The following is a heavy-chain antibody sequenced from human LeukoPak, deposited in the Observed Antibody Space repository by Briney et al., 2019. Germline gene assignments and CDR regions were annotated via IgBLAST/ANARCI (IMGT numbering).Heavy chain of an antibody. D-gene: IGHD5-12*01. J-gene: IGHJ4*02. CDR3: VRAAGGSENGDYDY. CDR1: GFTFDDYG. CDR2: INWNGDST. Sequence: PGGSLRLSCAASGFTFDDYGMSWVRQAPGKGLEWVSGINWNGDSTGYADSVKGLFTISRDNPKKSLYLQMKSLRAEDTAFYYCVRAAGGSENGDYDYWGQGTLVTVSS. V-gene: IGHV3-20*04.